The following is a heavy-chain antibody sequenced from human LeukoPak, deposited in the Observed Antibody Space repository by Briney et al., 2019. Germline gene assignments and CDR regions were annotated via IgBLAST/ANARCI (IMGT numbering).Heavy chain of an antibody. Sequence: ASVKVSCKASGYTFTSYGISWVRQAPGQGLEWMGWISAYNGNTNYAQKLQGRVTMTTGTSTSTAYMELRSLRSDDTAVYYCAATSVRGVILQYYYYYGMDVWGQGTTVTVSS. CDR1: GYTFTSYG. V-gene: IGHV1-18*01. J-gene: IGHJ6*02. CDR2: ISAYNGNT. D-gene: IGHD3-10*02. CDR3: AATSVRGVILQYYYYYGMDV.